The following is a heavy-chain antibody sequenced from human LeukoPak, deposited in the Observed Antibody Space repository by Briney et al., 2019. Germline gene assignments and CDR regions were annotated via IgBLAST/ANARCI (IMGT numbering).Heavy chain of an antibody. CDR1: GGSISSYY. CDR3: ARDQYYYDSSGYYRFDY. D-gene: IGHD3-22*01. J-gene: IGHJ4*02. Sequence: PSETLSLTCTVSGGSISSYYWSWIRQPAGKGLEWIGRIHASGTTNYNPSLRSRVTMSVDTSKNQFSLKLSSVTAADTAMYYCARDQYYYDSSGYYRFDYWGQGTLVTVSS. CDR2: IHASGTT. V-gene: IGHV4-4*07.